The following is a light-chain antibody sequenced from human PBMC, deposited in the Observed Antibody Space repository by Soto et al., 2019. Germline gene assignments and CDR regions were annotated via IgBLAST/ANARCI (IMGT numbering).Light chain of an antibody. J-gene: IGLJ2*01. CDR2: GNS. Sequence: QLVLTQPPSVSGAPGQRVTISCTGSSYNIGAGYDVHWYQQLPGTAPKLLIYGNSNRPSGVPDRFSGSKSGTSASLAITGLQAEDEADYYCQSYDISLSGVVFGGGTKLTVL. V-gene: IGLV1-40*01. CDR1: SYNIGAGYD. CDR3: QSYDISLSGVV.